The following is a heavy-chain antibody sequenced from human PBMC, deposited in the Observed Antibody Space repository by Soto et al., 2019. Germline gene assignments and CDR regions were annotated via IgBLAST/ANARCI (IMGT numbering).Heavy chain of an antibody. V-gene: IGHV1-46*01. J-gene: IGHJ3*02. CDR3: ASPYYYDSSGYYPLDAFDI. CDR1: GYTFTSYY. D-gene: IGHD3-22*01. Sequence: ASVKVSRKASGYTFTSYYMHWVRQAPGQGLEWMGIINPSGGSTSYAQKFQGRVTMTRDTSTSTVYMELSSLRSEDTAVYYCASPYYYDSSGYYPLDAFDIWGQGTMVTV. CDR2: INPSGGST.